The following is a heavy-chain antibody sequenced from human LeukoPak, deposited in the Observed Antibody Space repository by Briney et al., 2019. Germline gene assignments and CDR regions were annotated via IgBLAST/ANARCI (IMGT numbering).Heavy chain of an antibody. CDR3: ARDKLSSGYYLDGPDAFDI. J-gene: IGHJ3*02. CDR1: GYTFTGYY. Sequence: ASVKVSCKASGYTFTGYYMHWVRQAPGQGLEWMGWISPNSGGTNYAQKFQGRVTMTRDTSISTAYMEVSRLRSDDTAVYYCARDKLSSGYYLDGPDAFDIWGQGTMVTVSS. CDR2: ISPNSGGT. V-gene: IGHV1-2*02. D-gene: IGHD3-22*01.